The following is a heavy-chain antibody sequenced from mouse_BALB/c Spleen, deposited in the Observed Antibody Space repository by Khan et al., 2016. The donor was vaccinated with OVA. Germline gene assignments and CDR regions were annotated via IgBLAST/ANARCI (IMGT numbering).Heavy chain of an antibody. Sequence: EVQLQESGPELVKPRASVKMSCKASGYTFTAYVMQWVKQKLGQGLERIGYIYPYNDVTKYNEKFKGMATLTSDKSSSTAYMELSSLTSDDSAVYYCTRSEGYDGWFAYWGQGTLVTVSA. CDR2: IYPYNDVT. V-gene: IGHV1S136*01. D-gene: IGHD2-3*01. J-gene: IGHJ3*01. CDR3: TRSEGYDGWFAY. CDR1: GYTFTAYV.